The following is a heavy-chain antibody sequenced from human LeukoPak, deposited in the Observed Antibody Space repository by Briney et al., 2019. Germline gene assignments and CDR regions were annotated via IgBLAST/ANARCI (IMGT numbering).Heavy chain of an antibody. D-gene: IGHD3-3*01. CDR3: ARANDFWSGSRFDP. CDR1: GFTFSSYW. CDR2: IKQDGSEK. V-gene: IGHV3-7*01. Sequence: QPGGSLRLSCAASGFTFSSYWMSWVRQAPGKGLEWVANIKQDGSEKYYVDSVKGRFTISRDNAKNSLYLRMNSLRAEDTAVYYCARANDFWSGSRFDPWGQGTLVTVSS. J-gene: IGHJ5*02.